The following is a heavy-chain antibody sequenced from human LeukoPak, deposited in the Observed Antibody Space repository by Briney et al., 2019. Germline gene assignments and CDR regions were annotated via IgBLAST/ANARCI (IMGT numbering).Heavy chain of an antibody. Sequence: GGSLRLSCEASGFTLNYYWMSWVRQAPGKGLEWVANINQDGSEKYFVDSVKGRFTFSRDNAQNAVFLQMDSLRVDDTAVYYRARWVSQYYFDYWGQGTHVTVSS. CDR2: INQDGSEK. V-gene: IGHV3-7*01. CDR3: ARWVSQYYFDY. J-gene: IGHJ4*02. D-gene: IGHD2-21*01. CDR1: GFTLNYYW.